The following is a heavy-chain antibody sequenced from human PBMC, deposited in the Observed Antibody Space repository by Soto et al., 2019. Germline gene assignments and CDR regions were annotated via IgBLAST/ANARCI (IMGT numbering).Heavy chain of an antibody. CDR2: IYHSGSP. CDR1: GGSMTLYY. J-gene: IGHJ6*03. CDR3: ARARPDSDFYYYYMDV. V-gene: IGHV4-59*01. Sequence: SETLSLTCTVSGGSMTLYYLSWIRQPPGKGLEWIGYIYHSGSPNYNPSLKSRVTISVDTSKNQFSLRLNSVTAADTAVYYCARARPDSDFYYYYMDVWGKGTTVTVSS. D-gene: IGHD6-6*01.